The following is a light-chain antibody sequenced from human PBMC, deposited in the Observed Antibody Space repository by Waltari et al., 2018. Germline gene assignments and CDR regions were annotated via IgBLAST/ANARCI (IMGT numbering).Light chain of an antibody. Sequence: QSALTQPASVSGSVGQSISISCPGSNNDIGAHNLVSWYQQYPGKPPKLVIYEVSNRPSGVSNRFSASKSGTTASLTISGLQVEDEAEYFCSSYATRYMVLFGGGTRVTVL. V-gene: IGLV2-14*01. CDR3: SSYATRYMVL. J-gene: IGLJ2*01. CDR1: NNDIGAHNL. CDR2: EVS.